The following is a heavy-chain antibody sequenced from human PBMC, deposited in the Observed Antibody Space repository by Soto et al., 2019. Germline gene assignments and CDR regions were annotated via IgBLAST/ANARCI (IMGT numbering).Heavy chain of an antibody. CDR1: DGYFSGYY. Sequence: SETQSLTCAFYDGYFSGYYWTLIRQPPGTGLEWIGEINHSGSTNYNPSLKSRVTISVDTSKDQFSLKLTSVTAADTAVYYCARDHHRYSGYDYVDYWGQGTLVTVSS. CDR2: INHSGST. J-gene: IGHJ4*02. D-gene: IGHD5-12*01. V-gene: IGHV4-34*01. CDR3: ARDHHRYSGYDYVDY.